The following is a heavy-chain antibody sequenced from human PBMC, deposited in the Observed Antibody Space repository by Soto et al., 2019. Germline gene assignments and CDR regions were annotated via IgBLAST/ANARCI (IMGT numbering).Heavy chain of an antibody. V-gene: IGHV3-30*18. CDR3: AKGNSSSWRSYYYYGIDV. CDR1: GFTFSSYG. Sequence: QVQLMESGGGVVQPGRSLRLSCAASGFTFSSYGMHWVRQAPGKGLEWVAVLSYDGSNRYYADSVKGRFTISRDNSKNTLYLQMNSMRAEDTDVYYCAKGNSSSWRSYYYYGIDVWGQGTTVTVSS. CDR2: LSYDGSNR. J-gene: IGHJ6*02. D-gene: IGHD6-13*01.